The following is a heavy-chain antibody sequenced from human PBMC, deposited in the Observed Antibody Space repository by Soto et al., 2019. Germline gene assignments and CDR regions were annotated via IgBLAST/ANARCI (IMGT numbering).Heavy chain of an antibody. CDR2: IWYDGSKK. D-gene: IGHD3-3*01. CDR3: ASLAYDFWSGSPPYYYHTMDV. Sequence: PGGSLRLSCAASGFTFSSYGMHWVRQAPGKGLEWVAVIWYDGSKKYYADSVKGRFTISRDNSKDTLYLQMNSLRAEDTAVYYCASLAYDFWSGSPPYYYHTMDVWGQGTTVTVSS. J-gene: IGHJ6*02. V-gene: IGHV3-33*01. CDR1: GFTFSSYG.